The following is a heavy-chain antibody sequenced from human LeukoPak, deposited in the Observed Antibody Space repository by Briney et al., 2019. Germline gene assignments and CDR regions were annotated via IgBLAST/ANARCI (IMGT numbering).Heavy chain of an antibody. CDR2: ISPAGDST. V-gene: IGHV3-23*01. CDR1: GFTFSDYS. CDR3: ARRLVTAGITDFFDS. J-gene: IGHJ4*02. Sequence: TGGSVRLSCTASGFTFSDYSMSWVRQAPGAGLEWVSAISPAGDSTTDADSVKGRFTISRDNSKSTLYLQMNSVTAEDTALYYCARRLVTAGITDFFDSWGQGTLVSVSS. D-gene: IGHD2-2*01.